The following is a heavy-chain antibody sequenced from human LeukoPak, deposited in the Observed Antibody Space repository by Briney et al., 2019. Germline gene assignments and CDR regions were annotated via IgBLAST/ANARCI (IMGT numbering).Heavy chain of an antibody. D-gene: IGHD6-6*01. J-gene: IGHJ4*02. V-gene: IGHV4-59*08. CDR3: ARHFAYSSSSYFDY. Sequence: KPSETLSLTCSVSGGSVSSYYWSWIRQPPPKGLQWIGYVHYTGSTNYNPSLKSRVTMFEDKSKNQCSLRLYSVTVAHTAVYYCARHFAYSSSSYFDYWGQGSLVTVSS. CDR2: VHYTGST. CDR1: GGSVSSYY.